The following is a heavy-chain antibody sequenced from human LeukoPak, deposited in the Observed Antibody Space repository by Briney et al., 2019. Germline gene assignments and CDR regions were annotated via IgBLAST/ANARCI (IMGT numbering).Heavy chain of an antibody. V-gene: IGHV3-20*04. J-gene: IGHJ4*02. CDR3: ARSLGYYYGSGSYWDY. D-gene: IGHD3-10*01. Sequence: GGSLRLSCAASGFTFDDYGMSWVRQAPGKGLEWVSGINWNGGSTGYADSVKGRFTISRDNAKNSLYLQMNSLRAEDTALYYCARSLGYYYGSGSYWDYWGQGTLVTVSS. CDR1: GFTFDDYG. CDR2: INWNGGST.